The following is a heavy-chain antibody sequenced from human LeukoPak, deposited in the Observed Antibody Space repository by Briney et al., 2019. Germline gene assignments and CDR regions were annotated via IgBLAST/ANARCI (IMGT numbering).Heavy chain of an antibody. CDR2: FDPEDGET. J-gene: IGHJ4*02. D-gene: IGHD2-2*01. V-gene: IGHV1-24*01. CDR1: GYTHTELS. CDR3: AGGRSSTSCLDY. Sequence: ASVKVSCKVSGYTHTELSMHWVRQAPGKGLEWMGGFDPEDGETIYAQKFQGRVTMTEDTSTDTAYMELSSLRSEDTAVYYCAGGRSSTSCLDYWGQGTLVTVSS.